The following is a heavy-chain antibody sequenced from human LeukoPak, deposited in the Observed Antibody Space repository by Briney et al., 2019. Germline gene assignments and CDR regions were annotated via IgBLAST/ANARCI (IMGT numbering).Heavy chain of an antibody. D-gene: IGHD1-1*01. CDR3: ARGGGGTPDFDC. CDR1: GFTFSRFD. V-gene: IGHV3-13*01. CDR2: INSAGDT. Sequence: GGSLRLSRAASGFTFSRFDMHWVRQTTGKGLEWVSAINSAGDTYYSGSVKGRFTISREDARNSLYLHMNSLRAEDTAVYYCARGGGGTPDFDCWGQGTLVSVSS. J-gene: IGHJ4*02.